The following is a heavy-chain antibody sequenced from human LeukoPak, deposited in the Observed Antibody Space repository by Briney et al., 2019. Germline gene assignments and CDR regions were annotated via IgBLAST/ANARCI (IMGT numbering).Heavy chain of an antibody. CDR2: ISWHGSTT. V-gene: IGHV3-43*01. J-gene: IGHJ4*02. D-gene: IGHD3-22*01. CDR3: AKDIGDSVGYNYFDS. CDR1: GFTFDDYT. Sequence: PGGSLRLSCAASGFTFDDYTMHWVRQAPGKGLEWVSLISWHGSTTKYADSVKGRFTISRDSLKNSLSLQMNSLGPEDTALYYCAKDIGDSVGYNYFDSWGQGTLVTVSS.